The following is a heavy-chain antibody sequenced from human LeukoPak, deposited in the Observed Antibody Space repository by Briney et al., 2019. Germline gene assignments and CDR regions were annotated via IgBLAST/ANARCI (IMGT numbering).Heavy chain of an antibody. D-gene: IGHD3-22*01. CDR3: ARDRYYDSSAFADY. J-gene: IGHJ4*02. CDR1: GLSISSGIYS. CDR2: IYYGGST. V-gene: IGHV4-30-4*07. Sequence: PSETLSLTCAVSGLSISSGIYSWTWIRQPPGKGLEWIGYIYYGGSTYYNPSLKSRVTISVDTSKNQLSLKLSSVTAADTAVYYCARDRYYDSSAFADYWGQGTLVTVSS.